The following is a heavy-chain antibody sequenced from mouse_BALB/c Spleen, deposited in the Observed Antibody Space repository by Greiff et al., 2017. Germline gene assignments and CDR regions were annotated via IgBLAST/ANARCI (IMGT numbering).Heavy chain of an antibody. V-gene: IGHV14-1*02. D-gene: IGHD2-10*02. CDR2: IDPENGNT. CDR3: APYCNFPFAY. J-gene: IGHJ3*01. CDR1: GFNIKDYY. Sequence: VQLQQSGAELVRPGASVKLSCKASGFNIKDYYMHWVKQRPEQGLEWIGWIDPENGNTIYDPKFQGKASITADTSSNTAYMQLSSLTSEDTAVYYCAPYCNFPFAYWGQGTLVTVSA.